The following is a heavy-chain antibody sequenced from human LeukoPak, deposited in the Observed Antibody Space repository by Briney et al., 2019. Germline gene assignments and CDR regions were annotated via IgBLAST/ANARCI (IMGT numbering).Heavy chain of an antibody. Sequence: GGSLRLSCAASGFTVSSNHMSWVRQAPGKGLEWVSVVYTGGNTYYADPVRGRFTISRDNSKNTVYLQMNSLRAEDTAVYYCARRGAARLHFQNWGQGTLVTVSS. CDR1: GFTVSSNH. V-gene: IGHV3-53*01. CDR3: ARRGAARLHFQN. CDR2: VYTGGNT. J-gene: IGHJ1*01. D-gene: IGHD6-6*01.